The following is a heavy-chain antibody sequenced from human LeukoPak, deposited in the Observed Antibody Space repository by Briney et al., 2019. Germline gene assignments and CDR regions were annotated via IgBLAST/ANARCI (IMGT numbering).Heavy chain of an antibody. D-gene: IGHD4-23*01. CDR3: ARGRNDNGGMFFDS. J-gene: IGHJ4*02. CDR2: ISYSGYT. Sequence: SETLSLTCTVSGASIRSYYWSWIRQPPGPGLEWVGVISYSGYTSYSPSLKCRVAISVDTSKSQFSLRLTSMTVADTAIYYCARGRNDNGGMFFDSWAQGTLVTVSS. V-gene: IGHV4-59*01. CDR1: GASIRSYY.